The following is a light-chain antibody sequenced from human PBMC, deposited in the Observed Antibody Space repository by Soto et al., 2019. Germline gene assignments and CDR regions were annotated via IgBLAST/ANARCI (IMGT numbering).Light chain of an antibody. CDR2: DAS. Sequence: DIQMTQSPSSLSASLGDRVTLTCQASQDISNYLNWYQQKPGKAPKLLIYDASNLETGVPSRFSGSGSGTDFTFTISSLQPEDIATYYCQQYDNLPPYTFGHGTKLEI. CDR3: QQYDNLPPYT. CDR1: QDISNY. J-gene: IGKJ2*01. V-gene: IGKV1-33*01.